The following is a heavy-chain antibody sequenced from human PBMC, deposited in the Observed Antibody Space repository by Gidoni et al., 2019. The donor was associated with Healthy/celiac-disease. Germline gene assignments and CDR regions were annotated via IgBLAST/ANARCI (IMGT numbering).Heavy chain of an antibody. D-gene: IGHD3-22*01. CDR1: GFTFSSYA. V-gene: IGHV3-23*01. J-gene: IGHJ4*02. CDR2: ISGSGGST. Sequence: EVQLLESGGGLVQPGGSLRLSCAASGFTFSSYAMSWVRQAPGKGLEWVSAISGSGGSTYYADSVKGRFTISRDNSKNTLYLQMNSLRAEDTAVYYCAKEGLDSSGYYYGFDYWGQGTLVTVSS. CDR3: AKEGLDSSGYYYGFDY.